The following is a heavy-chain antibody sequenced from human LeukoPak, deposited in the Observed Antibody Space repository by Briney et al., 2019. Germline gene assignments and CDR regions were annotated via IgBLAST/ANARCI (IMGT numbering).Heavy chain of an antibody. J-gene: IGHJ6*02. D-gene: IGHD4-23*01. Sequence: TSETLSLTCIVSGGSISSISSNNYHWGWIRQPPGKGLEWIGSIYYSGSTYYNPSLKSRVTISVHTSKNQFSLKLSSVTAADTALYYCAREMGVVTAHGIDVWGQGTTVTVSS. CDR1: GGSISSISSNNYH. CDR3: AREMGVVTAHGIDV. V-gene: IGHV4-39*02. CDR2: IYYSGST.